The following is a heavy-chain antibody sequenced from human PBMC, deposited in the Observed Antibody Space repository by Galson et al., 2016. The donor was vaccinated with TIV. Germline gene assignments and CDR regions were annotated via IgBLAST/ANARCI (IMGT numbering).Heavy chain of an antibody. V-gene: IGHV5-51*01. CDR3: ARHGVTTGAFDS. CDR2: MKPGDSDT. J-gene: IGHJ3*01. CDR1: GYILTNFW. D-gene: IGHD1-1*01. Sequence: QSGAEVKKPGESLKISCQDSGYILTNFWIAWVRQMPGQGLEWMGIMKPGDSDTRYSPSFQGQVTISVDKSIGTAYLQWSSLKASDTALYYCARHGVTTGAFDSWGQGARSTVS.